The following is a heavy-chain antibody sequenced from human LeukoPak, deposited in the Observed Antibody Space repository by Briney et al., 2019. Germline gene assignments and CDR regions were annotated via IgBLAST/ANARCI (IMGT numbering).Heavy chain of an antibody. CDR3: ARGYYYDSSGYSASGMSLDY. J-gene: IGHJ4*02. D-gene: IGHD3-22*01. CDR2: IIPIFGIA. Sequence: ASVKVSCKASGGTFSSYAISWVRQAPGQGLEWMGRIIPIFGIANYAQKFQGRVTITADKSTSTAYMELSSLRSEDTAVCYCARGYYYDSSGYSASGMSLDYWGQGTLVTVSS. CDR1: GGTFSSYA. V-gene: IGHV1-69*04.